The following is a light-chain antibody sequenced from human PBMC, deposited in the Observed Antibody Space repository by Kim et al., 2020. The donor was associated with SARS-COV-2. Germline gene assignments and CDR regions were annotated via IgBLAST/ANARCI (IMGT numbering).Light chain of an antibody. CDR2: DVN. Sequence: SITDSCTGTTRDVGGYNYVSWYQQHPGKAPKLMIYDVNNRPSGVSNRFSGSKSGNTASLTISGLQAEDEADYYCSSYTTSSTLYVFGTGTKVTVL. J-gene: IGLJ1*01. CDR3: SSYTTSSTLYV. CDR1: TRDVGGYNY. V-gene: IGLV2-14*03.